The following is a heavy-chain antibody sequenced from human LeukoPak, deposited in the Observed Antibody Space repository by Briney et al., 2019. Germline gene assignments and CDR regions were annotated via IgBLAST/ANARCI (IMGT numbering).Heavy chain of an antibody. V-gene: IGHV3-74*01. D-gene: IGHD6-6*01. CDR1: GFTFSSYW. CDR2: ISSDGSNT. J-gene: IGHJ4*02. CDR3: ARDYSSSFDY. Sequence: GGSLRLSCAASGFTFSSYWMHWVRQAPGKGLVWVSCISSDGSNTPYADSVKGRFTISRDNAKNTLYLQLNSLRAEDTAVYYCARDYSSSFDYWGQGTLVTVSS.